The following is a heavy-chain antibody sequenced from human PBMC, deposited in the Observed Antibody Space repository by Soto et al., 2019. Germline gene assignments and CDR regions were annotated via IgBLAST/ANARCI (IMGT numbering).Heavy chain of an antibody. CDR2: INHSGST. CDR3: ARLGSCSSTSCSGPYYFDY. CDR1: GGSFSGYY. V-gene: IGHV4-34*01. D-gene: IGHD2-2*01. J-gene: IGHJ4*02. Sequence: PSETLSLTCSVYGGSFSGYYWSWIRQPPGKGLEWIGEINHSGSTNYNPSLKSRVTISVDTSKNQFSLKLSSVTAADTAVYYCARLGSCSSTSCSGPYYFDYWGQGTLVTVSS.